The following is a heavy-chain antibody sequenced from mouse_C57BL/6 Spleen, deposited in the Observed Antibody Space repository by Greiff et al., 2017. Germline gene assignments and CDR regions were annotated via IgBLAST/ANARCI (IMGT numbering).Heavy chain of an antibody. CDR1: GYAFSSSW. D-gene: IGHD1-1*01. J-gene: IGHJ2*01. CDR3: GSPPLLRSGEYFDY. V-gene: IGHV1-82*01. CDR2: IYPGDGDT. Sequence: VQLQQSGPELVKPGASVKISCKASGYAFSSSWMNWVKQRPGKGLEWIGRIYPGDGDTNYNGKFKGKATLTADKSSSTAYMQLSSLTSEDSEVYFCGSPPLLRSGEYFDYWGKGTTLTVAS.